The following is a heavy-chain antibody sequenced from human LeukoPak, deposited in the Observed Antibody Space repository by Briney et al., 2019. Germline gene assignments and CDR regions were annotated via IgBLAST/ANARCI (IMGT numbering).Heavy chain of an antibody. D-gene: IGHD3-9*01. J-gene: IGHJ4*02. V-gene: IGHV1-18*01. CDR3: ARGGDGDILTGLVFDY. Sequence: ASVKVSCKASGYTFTSCGINWVRQAPGQGLEWMGWISVYNGNTNYAQKLQGRVTMTTDTSTSTAYMELRSLRSDDTAVYSCARGGDGDILTGLVFDYWGQGTLVTVSS. CDR2: ISVYNGNT. CDR1: GYTFTSCG.